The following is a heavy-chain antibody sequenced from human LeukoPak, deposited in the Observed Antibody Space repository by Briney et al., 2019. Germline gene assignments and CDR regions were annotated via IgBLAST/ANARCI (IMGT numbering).Heavy chain of an antibody. CDR2: ISGSGGST. V-gene: IGHV3-23*01. CDR3: ATITMVRGVISFDY. CDR1: GFTFSNYA. D-gene: IGHD3-10*01. J-gene: IGHJ4*02. Sequence: GGSLRLSCAASGFTFSNYAMSWVRQAPGKGLEWVSAISGSGGSTYYADSVKGRFTISRDNSKNTLYLQMNSLRAEDTAVYYCATITMVRGVISFDYWGQGTLVTVSS.